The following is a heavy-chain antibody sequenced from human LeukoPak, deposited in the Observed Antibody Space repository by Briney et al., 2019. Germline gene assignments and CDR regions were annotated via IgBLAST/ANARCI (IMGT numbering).Heavy chain of an antibody. J-gene: IGHJ4*02. V-gene: IGHV4-34*01. CDR1: GGSFSGYY. Sequence: PSQTLSLTCAVYGGSFSGYYWSWIRQPPGKGLEWIGEINHSGSTNYNPSLKSRVTISVDTSKNQFSLKLSSVTAADTAVYYCARAPYTVTTGPDYWGQGTLVTVSS. CDR3: ARAPYTVTTGPDY. CDR2: INHSGST. D-gene: IGHD4-11*01.